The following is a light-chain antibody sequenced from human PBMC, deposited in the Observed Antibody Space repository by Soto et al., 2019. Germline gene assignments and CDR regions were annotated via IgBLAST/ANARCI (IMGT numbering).Light chain of an antibody. CDR3: QQYTNWHPWT. CDR2: GAS. V-gene: IGKV3-15*01. CDR1: QSVSSN. Sequence: EIWLTPSRATLSVSPGYRYTRSWRASQSVSSNLSWYQQKPRQAPRLIIYGASNKATGIPARFSGRGSGTEFTLTISSLQSEDFAVYYCQQYTNWHPWTFGQGTQVDIK. J-gene: IGKJ1*01.